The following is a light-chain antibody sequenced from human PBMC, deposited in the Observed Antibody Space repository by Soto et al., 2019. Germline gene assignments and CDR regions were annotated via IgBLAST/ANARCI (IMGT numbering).Light chain of an antibody. CDR2: EDN. J-gene: IGLJ2*01. Sequence: NFMLTQPHSVSESPGKTVTISCTGSSGSIASNYVQWYQQRLGSAPTAVIYEDNQRHSGVPDRFSGSIDRSSNSASLTISGLKTEDEADYYCQSYDSSSMVFGGGTKLTVL. CDR1: SGSIASNY. CDR3: QSYDSSSMV. V-gene: IGLV6-57*02.